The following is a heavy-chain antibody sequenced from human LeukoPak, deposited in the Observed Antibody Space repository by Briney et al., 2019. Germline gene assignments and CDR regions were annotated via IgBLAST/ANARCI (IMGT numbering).Heavy chain of an antibody. CDR1: GFTFSNYW. CDR3: ARDRDYHDDRTDYYYDAFDI. Sequence: GGSLRLSCAGSGFTFSNYWMTWVRQAPGKGLEWGANVKQDESEKHYVDSVKGRFTISRDNAKSSLYLRMDSLRVEDTAVYYCARDRDYHDDRTDYYYDAFDIWGQGTTVTVSS. J-gene: IGHJ3*02. CDR2: VKQDESEK. D-gene: IGHD3-22*01. V-gene: IGHV3-7*01.